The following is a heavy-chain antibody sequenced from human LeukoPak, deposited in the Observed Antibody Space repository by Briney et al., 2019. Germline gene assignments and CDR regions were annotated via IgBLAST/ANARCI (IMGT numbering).Heavy chain of an antibody. J-gene: IGHJ4*02. V-gene: IGHV3-30-3*01. CDR3: ARDLQSTVVTLDY. CDR1: GFTFSSYA. Sequence: PGGSLRLSCAAPGFTFSSYAMHWVRQAPGKGLEWVAVISYDGSNKYYADSVKGRFTISRDNSKNTLYLQMNSLRAEDTAVYYCARDLQSTVVTLDYWGQGTLVTVSS. CDR2: ISYDGSNK. D-gene: IGHD4-17*01.